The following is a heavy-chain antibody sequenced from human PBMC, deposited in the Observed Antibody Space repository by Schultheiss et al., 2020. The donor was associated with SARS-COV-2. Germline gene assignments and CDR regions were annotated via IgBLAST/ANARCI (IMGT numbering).Heavy chain of an antibody. V-gene: IGHV4-39*07. CDR1: GGSISSSSYY. Sequence: SETLSLTCTVSGGSISSSSYYWGWIRQPPGKGLEWIGSIYHSGSTYYNPSLKSRVTISVDKSKNQFSLKLSSVTAADTAVYYCARVHIAVAGNPYYYYYYMDVWGKGTTVTVSS. D-gene: IGHD6-19*01. CDR2: IYHSGST. J-gene: IGHJ6*03. CDR3: ARVHIAVAGNPYYYYYYMDV.